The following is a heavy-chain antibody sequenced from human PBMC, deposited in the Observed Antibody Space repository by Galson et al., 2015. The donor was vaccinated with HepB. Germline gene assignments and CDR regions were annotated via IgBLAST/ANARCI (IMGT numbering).Heavy chain of an antibody. CDR2: ISGSGGST. D-gene: IGHD1-26*01. J-gene: IGHJ4*02. Sequence: SLRLSCAASGFTFSSYAMSWVRQAPGKGLEWVSAISGSGGSTYYADSVKGRFTISRDNSKNTLYLQMNSLRAEDTAVYYCAKGGSQLEGYFDYWGQGTLVTVSS. CDR3: AKGGSQLEGYFDY. V-gene: IGHV3-23*01. CDR1: GFTFSSYA.